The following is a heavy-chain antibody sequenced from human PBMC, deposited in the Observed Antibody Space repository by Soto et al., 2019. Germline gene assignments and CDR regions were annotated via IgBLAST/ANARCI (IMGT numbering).Heavy chain of an antibody. Sequence: QVQLQQWGAGLLKPSETLSLTCAVYGGSFSAYDWTWIRQPPGTGREWIGEINHSGSTNYNPSLKSRVTISVDTSKNQCSLKLTSVTAADTVVYYCARDTITGLFDYWGQGTLVTVSS. V-gene: IGHV4-34*01. CDR3: ARDTITGLFDY. D-gene: IGHD2-8*02. CDR2: INHSGST. J-gene: IGHJ4*02. CDR1: GGSFSAYD.